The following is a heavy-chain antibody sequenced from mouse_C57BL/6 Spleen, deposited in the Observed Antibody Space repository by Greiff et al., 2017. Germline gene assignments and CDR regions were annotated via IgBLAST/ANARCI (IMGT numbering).Heavy chain of an antibody. CDR3: ARELDWYFDV. Sequence: VQLQESGAELVKPGASVKISCKASGYAFSSYWMNWVKQRPGKGLEWIGQIYPGNGDTNYNGKFKGKATLTADKSSSTAYMQLSSLTDEDSAVCFCARELDWYFDVWGTGTTVTVSS. D-gene: IGHD3-3*01. CDR1: GYAFSSYW. J-gene: IGHJ1*03. V-gene: IGHV1-80*01. CDR2: IYPGNGDT.